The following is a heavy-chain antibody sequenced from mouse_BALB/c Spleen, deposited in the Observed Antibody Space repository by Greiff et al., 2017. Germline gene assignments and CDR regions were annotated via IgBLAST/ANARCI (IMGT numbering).Heavy chain of an antibody. D-gene: IGHD2-4*01. V-gene: IGHV3-1*02. J-gene: IGHJ2*01. CDR1: GYSITSGYS. Sequence: EVKLMESGPDLVKPSQSLSLTCTVTGYSITSGYSWHWIRQFPGNKPEWMGYIHYSGSTNYNPSLKSRISITRDTSKNQFFLQLNSVTTEDTATYYCAKLYDYDAVDYWGQGTTLTVSS. CDR2: IHYSGST. CDR3: AKLYDYDAVDY.